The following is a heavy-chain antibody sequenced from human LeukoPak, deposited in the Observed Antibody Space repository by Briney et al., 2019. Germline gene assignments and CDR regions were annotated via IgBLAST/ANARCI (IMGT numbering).Heavy chain of an antibody. CDR2: IYYSGST. J-gene: IGHJ4*02. V-gene: IGHV4-39*01. Sequence: PSETLSLTCTVSGGSISSSSYYWGWIRQPPGKGLEWIGSIYYSGSTYYNPSLKSRVTISVDTSKNQFSLKLSSVTAADTAVYYCANDYSNYGVFDYWGQGTLVTVSS. CDR3: ANDYSNYGVFDY. CDR1: GGSISSSSYY. D-gene: IGHD4-11*01.